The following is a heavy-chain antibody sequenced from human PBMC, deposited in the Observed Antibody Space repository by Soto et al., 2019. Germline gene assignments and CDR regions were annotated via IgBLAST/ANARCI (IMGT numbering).Heavy chain of an antibody. CDR2: INASNGKT. Sequence: ASVKVSCKASGYTFTSYAMHWVRQAPGQRLEWMGWINASNGKTKYSQKFQGRVTITADESTSTAYMELSSLRSEDTAVYYCASLFTRYKWNRDYWGQGTLVTVS. V-gene: IGHV1-3*01. D-gene: IGHD1-20*01. CDR3: ASLFTRYKWNRDY. CDR1: GYTFTSYA. J-gene: IGHJ4*02.